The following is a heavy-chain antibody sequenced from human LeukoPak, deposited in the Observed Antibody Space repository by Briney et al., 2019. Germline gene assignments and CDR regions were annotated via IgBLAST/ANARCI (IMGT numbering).Heavy chain of an antibody. CDR1: GFTFSSYA. V-gene: IGHV3-30-3*01. D-gene: IGHD2-15*01. CDR2: ISYDGSNK. Sequence: GGSLRLSCAASGFTFSSYAMHWVRQAPGKGLEWVAVISYDGSNKYYADSVKGRFTISRDNSKNTLYLQMNSLGAEDTAVYYCAGGTYCSGGSCYPLYYYYYGMDVWGQGTTVTVSS. CDR3: AGGTYCSGGSCYPLYYYYYGMDV. J-gene: IGHJ6*02.